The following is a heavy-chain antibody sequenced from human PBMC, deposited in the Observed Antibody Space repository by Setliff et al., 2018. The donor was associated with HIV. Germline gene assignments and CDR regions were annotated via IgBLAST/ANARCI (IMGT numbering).Heavy chain of an antibody. CDR1: GDSMSSGDYS. D-gene: IGHD3-10*01. Sequence: SETLSLTCAVSGDSMSSGDYSWNWIRQSPGKGLEWIGYIYPSGRTYYNPSLKNRVTMLIDRSKKQFSLNLSSVTAADTALYFCVREGAGSGSYYLDFWGQGILVTVSS. J-gene: IGHJ4*02. CDR2: IYPSGRT. V-gene: IGHV4-30-2*06. CDR3: VREGAGSGSYYLDF.